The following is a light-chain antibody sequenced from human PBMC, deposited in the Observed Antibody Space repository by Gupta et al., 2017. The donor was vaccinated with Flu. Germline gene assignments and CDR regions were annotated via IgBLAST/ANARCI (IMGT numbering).Light chain of an antibody. V-gene: IGLV1-40*01. CDR3: QSYDSSLSALWV. CDR2: GNS. J-gene: IGLJ3*02. CDR1: SSNIGAGYD. Sequence: QSVLTQPPSVSGAPGQRVTISCIGSSSNIGAGYDVHWYQQLPGTAPKLLIYGNSNRPSGVPDRFSGSKSGTSASLAISGLQAEDEADYYCQSYDSSLSALWVFGGGTKLTVL.